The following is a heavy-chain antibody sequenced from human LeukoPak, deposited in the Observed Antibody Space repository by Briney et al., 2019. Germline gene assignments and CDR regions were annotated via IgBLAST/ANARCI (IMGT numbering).Heavy chain of an antibody. V-gene: IGHV3-7*03. CDR3: AREKGIMVREMALDI. CDR2: IKQDGSEK. J-gene: IGHJ3*02. D-gene: IGHD3-10*01. CDR1: GFAFNTYT. Sequence: GGSLRLSCAASGFAFNTYTLNWVRQAPGRGLEWVANIKQDGSEKHYVDSVKGRFTISRDNGKNSSYLQMNSLRAEDTAVYYCAREKGIMVREMALDIWGQGTMVTVSS.